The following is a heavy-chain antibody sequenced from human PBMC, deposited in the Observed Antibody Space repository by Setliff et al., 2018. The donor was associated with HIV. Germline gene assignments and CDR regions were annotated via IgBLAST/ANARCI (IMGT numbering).Heavy chain of an antibody. D-gene: IGHD3-3*01. CDR1: GDSITSNSYY. CDR3: ARHVPDYDFWSGSPAHYFYYYMDV. CDR2: INYSGAT. J-gene: IGHJ6*03. Sequence: SETLSLTCSVSGDSITSNSYYWGWIRQSPGKGLEWIGAINYSGATYYNPSLKSRLTISVDTSKSQLFLRVSSLTAADTAVYYCARHVPDYDFWSGSPAHYFYYYMDVWGKGTKVTVSS. V-gene: IGHV4-39*01.